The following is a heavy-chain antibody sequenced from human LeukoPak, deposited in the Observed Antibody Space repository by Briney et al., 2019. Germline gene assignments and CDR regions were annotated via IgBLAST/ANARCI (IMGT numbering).Heavy chain of an antibody. CDR3: ARARSNYDILTGYFSGNWFDP. CDR2: IYYSGST. D-gene: IGHD3-9*01. CDR1: GGSISSYY. Sequence: SETLSLTCTVSGGSISSYYWSWIRQPPGKGLEWIGYIYYSGSTNYNSSLKSRVTISVDTSKNQFSLKLSSVTAADTAVYYCARARSNYDILTGYFSGNWFDPWGQGTLVTVSS. J-gene: IGHJ5*02. V-gene: IGHV4-59*01.